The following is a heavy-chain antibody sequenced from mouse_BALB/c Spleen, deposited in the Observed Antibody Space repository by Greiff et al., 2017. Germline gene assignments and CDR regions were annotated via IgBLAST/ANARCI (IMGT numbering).Heavy chain of an antibody. V-gene: IGHV3-8*02. CDR1: GDSITSGY. CDR3: ARYNYYGSSFDY. Sequence: VQLQQSGPSLVKPSQTLSLTCSVTGDSITSGYWNWIRKFPGNKLEYMGYISYSGSTYYNPSLKSRISITRDTSTNQYYLQLNSVTTEDTATYYCARYNYYGSSFDYWGQGTTLTVSS. CDR2: ISYSGST. D-gene: IGHD1-1*01. J-gene: IGHJ2*01.